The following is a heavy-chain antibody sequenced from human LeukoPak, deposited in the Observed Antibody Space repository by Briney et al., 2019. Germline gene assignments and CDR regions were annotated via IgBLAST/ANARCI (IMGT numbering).Heavy chain of an antibody. CDR1: GFTFGSYW. CDR3: ARVNYVWGSYRYLLAFDI. D-gene: IGHD3-16*02. J-gene: IGHJ3*02. V-gene: IGHV3-7*01. CDR2: IKQDGSEK. Sequence: GSLRLSCAASGFTFGSYWMSWVRQAPGKGLEWVANIKQDGSEKYYVDSVKGRFTISRDNAKNSLYLQMNSLRAEDTAVYYCARVNYVWGSYRYLLAFDIWGQGAMVTVSS.